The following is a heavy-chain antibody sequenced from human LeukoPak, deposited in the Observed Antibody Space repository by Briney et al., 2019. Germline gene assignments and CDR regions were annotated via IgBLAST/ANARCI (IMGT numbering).Heavy chain of an antibody. J-gene: IGHJ4*02. CDR1: GYTFNENY. V-gene: IGHV1-2*07. D-gene: IGHD3-10*01. Sequence: ASVKVSCKASGYTFNENYLHWVRQAPGQGLEWMGSLNPINDDTKYAHPFNGRVTMTMDTSVTTVYMELKSLTSDDTAVYYCARDLDPGAPLFDYWGQGTLVTVSS. CDR3: ARDLDPGAPLFDY. CDR2: LNPINDDT.